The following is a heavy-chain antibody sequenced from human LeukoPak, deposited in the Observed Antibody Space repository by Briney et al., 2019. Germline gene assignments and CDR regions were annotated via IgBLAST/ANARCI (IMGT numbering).Heavy chain of an antibody. CDR2: IYSGGST. D-gene: IGHD5-12*01. V-gene: IGHV3-53*01. CDR3: AKTDRTWRLDAFDI. CDR1: GFTVSSNY. J-gene: IGHJ3*02. Sequence: GGSLRLSCAASGFTVSSNYMSWVRQAPGKGLEWVSVIYSGGSTYYADSVKGRFTISRDNSKNTLYLQMNSLRAEDTAVYYCAKTDRTWRLDAFDIWGQGTMVTVSS.